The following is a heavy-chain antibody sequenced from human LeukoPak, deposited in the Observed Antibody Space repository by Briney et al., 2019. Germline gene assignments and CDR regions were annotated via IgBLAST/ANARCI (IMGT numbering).Heavy chain of an antibody. CDR2: INHSGST. V-gene: IGHV4-34*01. D-gene: IGHD3-10*01. CDR1: GGSFSGYY. CDR3: ARRSITTVRGVITTHKNWFDP. J-gene: IGHJ5*02. Sequence: SETLSLTCAVYGGSFSGYYWSWIRQPPGKGLEWIGEINHSGSTNYNPSLKSRVTISVDTSKNQFSLKLSSVTAADTAVYYCARRSITTVRGVITTHKNWFDPWGQGTLVTVSS.